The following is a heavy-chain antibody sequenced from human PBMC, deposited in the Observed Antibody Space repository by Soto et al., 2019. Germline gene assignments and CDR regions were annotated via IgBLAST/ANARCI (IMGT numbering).Heavy chain of an antibody. V-gene: IGHV3-15*01. CDR3: VEGWNDF. CDR2: IKSKGDGETR. CDR1: GFMFSSAW. D-gene: IGHD1-1*01. Sequence: EVQMVQSGGDLVKPGGSLRLSCVASGFMFSSAWMNWVRQAPGKGLEWVARIKSKGDGETRDYAAPVKGRFTISRDDSKQTVYLQMNSLRAEDTAVYYCVEGWNDFRGQGTLVTVSS. J-gene: IGHJ4*02.